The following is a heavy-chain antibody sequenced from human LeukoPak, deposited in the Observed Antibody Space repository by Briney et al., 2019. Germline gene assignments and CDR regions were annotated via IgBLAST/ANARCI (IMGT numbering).Heavy chain of an antibody. V-gene: IGHV3-30*04. CDR2: ISYDGSNK. Sequence: GGSLRLSCAASGLTFSSYAMHWVRQAPGKGLEWVAVISYDGSNKHYADSVKGRFTISRDNSKNTLYLQMNSLRAEDTAVYYCARVYCSSTSCYINYFDYWGQGTLVTVSS. J-gene: IGHJ4*02. D-gene: IGHD2-2*02. CDR3: ARVYCSSTSCYINYFDY. CDR1: GLTFSSYA.